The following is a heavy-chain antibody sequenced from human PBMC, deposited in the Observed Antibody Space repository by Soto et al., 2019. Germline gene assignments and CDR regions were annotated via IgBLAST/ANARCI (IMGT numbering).Heavy chain of an antibody. D-gene: IGHD4-4*01. CDR2: INHSGST. CDR3: ARGHDYNHAFDI. Sequence: QVQLQQWGAGLLKPSETLSLTCAVYGGSFSGYYWSWIRQPPGKGLEWIGEINHSGSTNYNPSLKSRVTISVDTSKNQFSLKLSSVTAADTAVYYCARGHDYNHAFDIWGQGTMVTVSS. CDR1: GGSFSGYY. J-gene: IGHJ3*02. V-gene: IGHV4-34*01.